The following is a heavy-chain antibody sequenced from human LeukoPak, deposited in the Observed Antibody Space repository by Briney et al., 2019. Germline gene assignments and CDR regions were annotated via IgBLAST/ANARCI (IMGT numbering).Heavy chain of an antibody. CDR1: GGTFSSYA. Sequence: GASVKLSCKASGGTFSSYAISWVRQAPGQGLEWMGGIIPIFGTANYAQKFQGRVTITADESTSTAYMELSSLRSEDTAVYYCARTLPLHDVRLVFDYWGQGTLVTVSS. J-gene: IGHJ4*02. CDR2: IIPIFGTA. D-gene: IGHD6-6*01. CDR3: ARTLPLHDVRLVFDY. V-gene: IGHV1-69*13.